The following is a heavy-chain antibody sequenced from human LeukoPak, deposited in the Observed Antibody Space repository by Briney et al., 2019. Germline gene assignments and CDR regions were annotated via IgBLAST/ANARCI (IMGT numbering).Heavy chain of an antibody. CDR3: ARGPVIPAAIGCWFDP. V-gene: IGHV4-34*01. Sequence: PSETLSLTCAVYGGSFSGYYWSWIRQPPGKGLEWIGEINHNGSTNYNPSLKSRVTISVDTSKNQFSLKLSSVTAADTAVYYCARGPVIPAAIGCWFDPWGQGTLVTVSS. CDR2: INHNGST. CDR1: GGSFSGYY. J-gene: IGHJ5*02. D-gene: IGHD2-2*01.